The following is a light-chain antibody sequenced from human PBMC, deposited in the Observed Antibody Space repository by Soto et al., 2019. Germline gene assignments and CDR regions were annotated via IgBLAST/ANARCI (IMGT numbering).Light chain of an antibody. V-gene: IGKV3-15*01. CDR1: QNIWNK. Sequence: EIVMTQSPATLSVSPGERVTLSCRASQNIWNKLAWYQQKPGQTPRLLIFDASARATGVPARFSGSGSETEFTLTISSLQSEDFAVYYCQHYNDWPLTCGGGTKVEIK. J-gene: IGKJ4*01. CDR2: DAS. CDR3: QHYNDWPLT.